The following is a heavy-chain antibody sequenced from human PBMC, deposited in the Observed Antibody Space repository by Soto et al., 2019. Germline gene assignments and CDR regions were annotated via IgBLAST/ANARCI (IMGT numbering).Heavy chain of an antibody. CDR2: IYYSGST. Sequence: SETLSLTCTVSGGSISSSSYYWGWIRQPPGKGLVGIGSIYYSGSTYYTPSLKSRVTITVDTSKNQFSLKLSAVTAADTAVYYCARDHSWNDKEVFDYWGQGTLVTVSS. J-gene: IGHJ4*02. D-gene: IGHD1-20*01. CDR3: ARDHSWNDKEVFDY. CDR1: GGSISSSSYY. V-gene: IGHV4-39*07.